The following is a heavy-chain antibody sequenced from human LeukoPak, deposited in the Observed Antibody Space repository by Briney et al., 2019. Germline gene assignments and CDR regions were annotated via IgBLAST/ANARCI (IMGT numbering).Heavy chain of an antibody. CDR3: ARLQRYFDRSLY. CDR1: GGSISSYY. Sequence: SETLSLTCTVSGGSISSYYWGWIRQPPGKALEWVGTVSYSGTNFANPSLKSRLNMSVDTSKNQFFLKLRSVTAADTAVYYCARLQRYFDRSLYWGPGALVTVSS. CDR2: VSYSGTN. V-gene: IGHV4-39*01. D-gene: IGHD3-9*01. J-gene: IGHJ4*02.